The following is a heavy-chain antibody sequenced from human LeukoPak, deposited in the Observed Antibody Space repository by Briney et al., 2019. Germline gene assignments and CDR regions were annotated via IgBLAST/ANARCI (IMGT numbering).Heavy chain of an antibody. D-gene: IGHD4-11*01. CDR3: ARGLVPGFLDY. J-gene: IGHJ4*02. Sequence: GGSLRLSCAASGFTFSSSWMYWVRQAPGKGLVRVSRINSDDSITTYADSVKGRFTIPRDNAKNTLYLQMNSLRAEDTAVYYCARGLVPGFLDYWGQRTPVTVSS. V-gene: IGHV3-74*01. CDR2: INSDDSIT. CDR1: GFTFSSSW.